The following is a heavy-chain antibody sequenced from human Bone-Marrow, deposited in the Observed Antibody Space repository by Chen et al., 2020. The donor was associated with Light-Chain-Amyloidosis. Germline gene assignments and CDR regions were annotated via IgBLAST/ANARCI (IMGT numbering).Heavy chain of an antibody. D-gene: IGHD5-12*01. CDR1: GSTFPNYW. CDR2: IYPDDADA. CDR3: ARRRDGYNFDY. Sequence: EVQLEQSGPEVTKPGESLKTSCKGSGSTFPNYWNGWVRQMPGKGLEWMGVIYPDDADARYSPSFEGQVTISADKSITTAYMQWRSLKASDTAMYYCARRRDGYNFDYWGQGTLVTVSS. J-gene: IGHJ4*02. V-gene: IGHV5-51*01.